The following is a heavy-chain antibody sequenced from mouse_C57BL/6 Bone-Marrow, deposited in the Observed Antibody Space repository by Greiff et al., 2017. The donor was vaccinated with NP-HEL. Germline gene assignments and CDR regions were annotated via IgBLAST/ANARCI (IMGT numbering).Heavy chain of an antibody. CDR3: ARAGISTVVGAFDY. CDR2: ISDGGSYT. Sequence: VKLVESGGGLVKPGGSLKLSCAASGFTFSSYAMSWVRQTPEKRLEWVATISDGGSYTYYPDNVKGRFTISRDNAKNNLYLQMSHLKSEDTAMYYCARAGISTVVGAFDYWGQGTTLTVSS. D-gene: IGHD1-1*01. V-gene: IGHV5-4*03. J-gene: IGHJ2*01. CDR1: GFTFSSYA.